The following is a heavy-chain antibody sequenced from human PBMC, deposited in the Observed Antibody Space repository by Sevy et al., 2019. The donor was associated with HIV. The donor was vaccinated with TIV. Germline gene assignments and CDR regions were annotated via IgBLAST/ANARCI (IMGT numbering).Heavy chain of an antibody. CDR2: IYYSGST. J-gene: IGHJ5*02. V-gene: IGHV4-59*13. CDR3: ARVPILVGATRGWFDP. CDR1: GGSISSYY. D-gene: IGHD1-26*01. Sequence: SETLSLTCTVSGGSISSYYWSWIRQPPGKGLEWIGYIYYSGSTNYNPSLKSRVTISVDTSKNQFSLKLSSVTAADTAVYYRARVPILVGATRGWFDPWGQGTLVTVSS.